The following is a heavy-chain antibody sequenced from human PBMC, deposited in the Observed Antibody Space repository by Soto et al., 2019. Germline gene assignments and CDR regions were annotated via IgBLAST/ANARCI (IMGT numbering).Heavy chain of an antibody. D-gene: IGHD6-19*01. Sequence: PSETLSLTCTASGGSISSYYWSWIRQPPGKGLEWIGYIYYSGSTNYNPSLKSRVTISVDTSKNQFSLKLSSVTAADTAVYYCARSSGWYFDYWGQGTLVTVSS. V-gene: IGHV4-59*01. J-gene: IGHJ4*02. CDR3: ARSSGWYFDY. CDR2: IYYSGST. CDR1: GGSISSYY.